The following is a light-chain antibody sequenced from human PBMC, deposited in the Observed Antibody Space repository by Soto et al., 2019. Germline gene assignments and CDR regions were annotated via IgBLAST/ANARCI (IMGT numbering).Light chain of an antibody. CDR3: QQYNTYST. V-gene: IGKV1-39*01. J-gene: IGKJ5*01. Sequence: DVQMTQSPSSLSASVGDRGTITCRASQSISSYLNWYQQKPGKAPKLLIYAASSLQSGVPSRFSGSGSGTDFTLTISSLQPDDFATYYCQQYNTYSTFGQGTRLEIK. CDR1: QSISSY. CDR2: AAS.